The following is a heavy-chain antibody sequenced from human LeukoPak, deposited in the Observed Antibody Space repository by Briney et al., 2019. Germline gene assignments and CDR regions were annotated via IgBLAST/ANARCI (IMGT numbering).Heavy chain of an antibody. Sequence: SETLSLTCAAYGGSFSGYYWSWIRQPPGKGLEWIGEINHSGSTNYNPSLKSRVTISVDTSKNQFSLKLSSVTAADTAVYYCARASRGSSTSANWFDPWGQGTLVTVSS. CDR3: ARASRGSSTSANWFDP. J-gene: IGHJ5*02. D-gene: IGHD2-2*01. CDR1: GGSFSGYY. CDR2: INHSGST. V-gene: IGHV4-34*01.